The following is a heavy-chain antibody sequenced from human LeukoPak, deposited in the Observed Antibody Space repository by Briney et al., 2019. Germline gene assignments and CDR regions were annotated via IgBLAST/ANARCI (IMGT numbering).Heavy chain of an antibody. D-gene: IGHD3-3*01. CDR3: ARSTGDFWSGYFRGLWFDY. J-gene: IGHJ4*02. V-gene: IGHV3-7*01. CDR2: IKQDGSEK. CDR1: GFTFSSYW. Sequence: GSLRLSCAASGFTFSSYWMSWVRQAPGKGLEWVANIKQDGSEKYYVDSVKGRFTISRDNAKNSLYPQMNSLRAEDTAVYYCARSTGDFWSGYFRGLWFDYWGQGTLVTVSS.